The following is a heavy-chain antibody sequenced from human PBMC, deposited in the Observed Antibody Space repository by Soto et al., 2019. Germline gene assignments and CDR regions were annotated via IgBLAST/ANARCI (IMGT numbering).Heavy chain of an antibody. V-gene: IGHV1-18*01. CDR1: GYTFTSYG. CDR3: ARAPYSSSWYYYYYGMDV. Sequence: ASVKLSCTASGYTFTSYGISWVRQAPGQGLEWIGWISAYNGNTNYAQKLQGRVTMTTDTSTSTAYMELRSLRSDDTAVYYCARAPYSSSWYYYYYGMDVWGQGTTVTVSS. J-gene: IGHJ6*02. CDR2: ISAYNGNT. D-gene: IGHD6-13*01.